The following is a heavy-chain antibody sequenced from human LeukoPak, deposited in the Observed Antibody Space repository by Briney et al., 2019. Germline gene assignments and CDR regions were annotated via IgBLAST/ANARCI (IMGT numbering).Heavy chain of an antibody. J-gene: IGHJ4*02. D-gene: IGHD3-3*01. V-gene: IGHV3-23*01. CDR3: AKDQQRGVGPLFDY. CDR2: ISGSGGST. Sequence: GGSLRLSCAASGFTFSSYAMSWVRQAPGKGLEWISAISGSGGSTYYADSVKGRFTISRDNSKNTLYLQMNSLRAEDTAVYYCAKDQQRGVGPLFDYWGQGTLVTVSS. CDR1: GFTFSSYA.